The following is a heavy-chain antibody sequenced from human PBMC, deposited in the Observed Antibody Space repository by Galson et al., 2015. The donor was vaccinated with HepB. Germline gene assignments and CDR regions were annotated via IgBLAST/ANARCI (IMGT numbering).Heavy chain of an antibody. CDR3: ARDVRHKLDV. D-gene: IGHD3-10*02. CDR2: IIPIFGTA. Sequence: SVTVSCKASGGTFSSYAISWVRQAPGQGLEWMGGIIPIFGTANYAQKFQGRVTITADESTSTAYMELSSLRSEDTAVYYCARDVRHKLDVWGQGTMVTVSS. V-gene: IGHV1-69*13. CDR1: GGTFSSYA. J-gene: IGHJ3*01.